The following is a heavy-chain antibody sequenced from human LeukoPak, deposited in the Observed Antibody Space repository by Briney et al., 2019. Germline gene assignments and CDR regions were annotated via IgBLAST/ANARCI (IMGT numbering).Heavy chain of an antibody. D-gene: IGHD2-2*01. V-gene: IGHV4-59*07. Sequence: SDTLSLTCAVSGGPMRNYYWSWIRHPPGKALEWIGYTYDSGSHSYNPSLRRRVYISLDTSKNQFSLNLSSVTAADTAVYYCVRGWASSWYYFDFWGQGTLVTVSS. CDR3: VRGWASSWYYFDF. CDR2: TYDSGSH. CDR1: GGPMRNYY. J-gene: IGHJ4*02.